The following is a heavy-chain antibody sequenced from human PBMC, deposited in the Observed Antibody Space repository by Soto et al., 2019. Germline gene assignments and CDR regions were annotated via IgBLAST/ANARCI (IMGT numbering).Heavy chain of an antibody. Sequence: ASVKVSCKVSGYILTELSMHWVRQAPGEGLEWMGGFDPEDGETIYAQKFQGRVTMTEDTSTDTAYMELSSLRSEDTAVYYCATEGYSYGSNWFDPWGQGTLVTISS. V-gene: IGHV1-24*01. D-gene: IGHD5-18*01. J-gene: IGHJ5*02. CDR2: FDPEDGET. CDR1: GYILTELS. CDR3: ATEGYSYGSNWFDP.